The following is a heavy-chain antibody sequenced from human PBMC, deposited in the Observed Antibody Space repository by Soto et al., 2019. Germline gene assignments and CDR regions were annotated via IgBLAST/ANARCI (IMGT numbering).Heavy chain of an antibody. Sequence: QVLLQESGPGLVQPSGTLSLSCAVSGGSVSSSFFWGWVRQPPGKGLEWIGDIFHSGSVNYNPSLKSRVTISIDKSKNRFSLELNSVTTADTAVYYCARSFGWYAIDYWGQGTLVIVSS. V-gene: IGHV4-4*02. CDR1: GGSVSSSFF. D-gene: IGHD6-19*01. CDR3: ARSFGWYAIDY. J-gene: IGHJ4*02. CDR2: IFHSGSV.